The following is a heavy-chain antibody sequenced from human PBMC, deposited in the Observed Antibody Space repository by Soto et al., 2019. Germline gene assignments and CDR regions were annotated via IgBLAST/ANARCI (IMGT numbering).Heavy chain of an antibody. CDR1: GFTFSSYA. Sequence: GGSLRLSCAASGFTFSSYAMHWVRQAPGKGLEWVAVISYDGSNKYYADSVKGRFTISRDNSKNTLYLQMNSLRAEDTAVYYCARASSSGWYDWGQGTLVTVSS. CDR2: ISYDGSNK. D-gene: IGHD6-19*01. J-gene: IGHJ4*02. V-gene: IGHV3-30-3*01. CDR3: ARASSSGWYD.